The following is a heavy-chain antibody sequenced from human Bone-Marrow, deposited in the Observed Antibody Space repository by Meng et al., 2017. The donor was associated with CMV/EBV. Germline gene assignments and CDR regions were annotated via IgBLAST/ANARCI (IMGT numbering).Heavy chain of an antibody. Sequence: ASVKVSCKASGYTFTSYYIHWVRQATGQGLEWMGWMNPNSGNTGYAQKFQGRVTMTRNTSISTAYMELSSLRSEDTAVYYCARELGWEFDDHWGQGTLVTVSS. CDR3: ARELGWEFDDH. CDR2: MNPNSGNT. J-gene: IGHJ5*02. V-gene: IGHV1-8*02. D-gene: IGHD3-10*01. CDR1: GYTFTSYY.